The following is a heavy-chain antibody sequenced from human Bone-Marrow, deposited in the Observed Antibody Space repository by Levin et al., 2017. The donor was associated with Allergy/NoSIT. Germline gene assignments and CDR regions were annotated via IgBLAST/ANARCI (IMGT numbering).Heavy chain of an antibody. D-gene: IGHD1-26*01. J-gene: IGHJ2*01. V-gene: IGHV4-59*12. Sequence: PSETLSLTCSVSGGSISLYYWNWIRQPPGKGLEWIGHVYSSGTTSYNPSLKGRVTISADESTNQISLTLNSLTTADTAVYCCARISELVPSLGYFDLWGRGILVTVSS. CDR3: ARISELVPSLGYFDL. CDR2: VYSSGTT. CDR1: GGSISLYY.